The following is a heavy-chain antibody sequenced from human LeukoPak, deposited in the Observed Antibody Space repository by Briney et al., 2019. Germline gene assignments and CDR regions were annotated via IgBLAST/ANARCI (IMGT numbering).Heavy chain of an antibody. CDR1: GGSISSFS. J-gene: IGHJ3*01. V-gene: IGHV4-59*01. CDR3: AALDIVATIFGLDAVDV. D-gene: IGHD5-12*01. Sequence: KSSETLSLSCTVSGGSISSFSWSWIRQPPGKGLEWVGYIYYSGSTNYNTSLKSRVTMSVQTSNNQFSLKLSSVTAADTAVYYCAALDIVATIFGLDAVDVWGQGTMVTVSS. CDR2: IYYSGST.